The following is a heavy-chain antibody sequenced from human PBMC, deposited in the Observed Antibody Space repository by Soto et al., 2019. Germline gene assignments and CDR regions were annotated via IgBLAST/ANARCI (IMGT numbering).Heavy chain of an antibody. CDR3: AKPTTLCNVSSCPLDAFDI. D-gene: IGHD3-22*01. Sequence: GGSLRLSCAASGFIFSSYAMSWVRQAPGKGLEWVSGISGSGGNTYSADSVKGRFTISRDNSKNTLYLQMNSLRAEDTAVYLCAKPTTLCNVSSCPLDAFDIWGQGTMVTVSS. V-gene: IGHV3-23*01. CDR2: ISGSGGNT. J-gene: IGHJ3*02. CDR1: GFIFSSYA.